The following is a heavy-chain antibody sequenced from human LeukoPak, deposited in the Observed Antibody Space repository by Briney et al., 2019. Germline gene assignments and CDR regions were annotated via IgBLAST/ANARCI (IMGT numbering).Heavy chain of an antibody. Sequence: GGSLRLSCAASGFTFSRYWMHWVRQAPGKGLVWVSRINPDGSTTSYADSVKGRFTISRDNAKNTLYLQMNSLRAEDTADCARVSVGAYQFDYWGQGTLVTVSS. D-gene: IGHD1-26*01. J-gene: IGHJ4*02. CDR1: GFTFSRYW. CDR3: ARVSVGAYQFDY. V-gene: IGHV3-74*01. CDR2: INPDGSTT.